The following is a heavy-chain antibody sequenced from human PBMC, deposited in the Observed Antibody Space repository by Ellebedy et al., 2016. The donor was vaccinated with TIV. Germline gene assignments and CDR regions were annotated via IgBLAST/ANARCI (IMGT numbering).Heavy chain of an antibody. V-gene: IGHV4-59*01. CDR3: ARLDGYNIDY. J-gene: IGHJ4*02. D-gene: IGHD5-24*01. CDR1: GGSFSGYY. CDR2: IYYSGST. Sequence: SETLSLTCAVYGGSFSGYYWSWIRQPPGKGLEWIGYIYYSGSTNYNPSLKSRVTISVDTSKNQFSLKLSSVTAADTAVYYCARLDGYNIDYWGQGTLVTVSS.